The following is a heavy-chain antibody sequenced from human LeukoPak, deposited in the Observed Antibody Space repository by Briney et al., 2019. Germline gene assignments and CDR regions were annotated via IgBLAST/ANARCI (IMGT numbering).Heavy chain of an antibody. CDR1: GYTFSKFV. CDR3: ARDLESDEGDYGDVLPGY. D-gene: IGHD4-17*01. CDR2: ISVKHGTT. J-gene: IGHJ4*02. V-gene: IGHV1-18*01. Sequence: ASVKVSCKTSGYTFSKFVITWVRQAPGQGLESMGWISVKHGTTHYVDKFHDRLILTTDTSTRTASMELKSLTSDDTAVYYCARDLESDEGDYGDVLPGYWGQGTLVTVSS.